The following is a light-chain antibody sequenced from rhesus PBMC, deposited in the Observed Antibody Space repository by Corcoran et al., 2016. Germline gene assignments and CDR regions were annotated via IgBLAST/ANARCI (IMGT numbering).Light chain of an antibody. CDR1: SSDIGHYNF. V-gene: IGLV2-32*02. Sequence: QAALTQPRSVSGSPGQSVTISCTGASSDIGHYNFVSWYQEHPGTAPKLMISEVNKRPSGVSDRFSGSKSGNTASLTISGLQAEDEADYHCSSYAGNNIYIFGAGTRLTVL. J-gene: IGLJ1*01. CDR2: EVN. CDR3: SSYAGNNIYI.